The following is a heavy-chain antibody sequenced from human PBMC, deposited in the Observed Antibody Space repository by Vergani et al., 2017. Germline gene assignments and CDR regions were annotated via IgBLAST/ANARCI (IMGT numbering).Heavy chain of an antibody. V-gene: IGHV1-2*02. CDR3: ARVGTSSNPDYFYY. CDR1: GYTFTDYF. CDR2: INPNSGGT. Sequence: QVQLVQSGAEVKKPGASVKVSCKASGYTFTDYFMHWVRQAPGQGLEWMGWINPNSGGTNYAQKFQGRVTMTRDTSISTAYMELSNLRSDDTAVYYCARVGTSSNPDYFYYWGPGTLVTVSS. J-gene: IGHJ4*02. D-gene: IGHD2-2*01.